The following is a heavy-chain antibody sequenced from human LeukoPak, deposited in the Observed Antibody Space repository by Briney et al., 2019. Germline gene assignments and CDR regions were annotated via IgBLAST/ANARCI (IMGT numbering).Heavy chain of an antibody. J-gene: IGHJ4*02. CDR2: INPANGNT. V-gene: IGHV1-3*01. Sequence: ASVKVSCKASGYPFRSYVMHWLRQAPGQSLEWIGWINPANGNTKYSRNFQGRVTITRDTSASVVYMELSSLRYEDTAVYYCAGDGYDADGYLDYWGQGALVPVSS. CDR1: GYPFRSYV. CDR3: AGDGYDADGYLDY. D-gene: IGHD5-12*01.